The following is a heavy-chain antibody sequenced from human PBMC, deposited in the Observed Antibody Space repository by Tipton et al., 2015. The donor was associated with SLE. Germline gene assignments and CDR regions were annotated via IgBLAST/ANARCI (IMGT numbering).Heavy chain of an antibody. Sequence: SLRLSCAASGFSFNMYWMSWVRQAPGKGLEWVANIKEAGSEKYFVDSVKGRFTISRDNGKNSLYLQVNSVRVEDTAVYFCARDRYYNFRSGYPRGDGLDVWGQGTTVTVSS. CDR1: GFSFNMYW. CDR3: ARDRYYNFRSGYPRGDGLDV. D-gene: IGHD3-3*01. J-gene: IGHJ6*02. V-gene: IGHV3-7*01. CDR2: IKEAGSEK.